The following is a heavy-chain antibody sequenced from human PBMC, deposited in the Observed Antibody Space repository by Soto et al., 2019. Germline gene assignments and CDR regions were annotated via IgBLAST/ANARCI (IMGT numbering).Heavy chain of an antibody. J-gene: IGHJ3*02. CDR2: IYHSGSI. CDR1: NASISSRKW. V-gene: IGHV4-4*02. Sequence: PSETLSLTCTVSNASISSRKWWTWVRQTPGKGQEWIGAIYHSGSINHNPYLKSRVTMSVDKSNNQFSLKMTFVTAADTAVYYCASKFGELLADAFDIWGQGTVVT. CDR3: ASKFGELLADAFDI. D-gene: IGHD3-10*01.